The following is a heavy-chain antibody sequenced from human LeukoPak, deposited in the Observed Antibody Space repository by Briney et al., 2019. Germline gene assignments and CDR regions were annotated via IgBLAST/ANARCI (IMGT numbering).Heavy chain of an antibody. V-gene: IGHV1-2*02. CDR3: ARDLYDFWSGYPRYYYYGMDV. CDR1: GYTFTGYY. J-gene: IGHJ6*02. Sequence: ASVKVSCKASGYTFTGYYMHWVRQAPGQGLEWMGWINPNSGGTNYAQKFQGRVTMTRDTSISTAYMELSRLRSDDTAVYYCARDLYDFWSGYPRYYYYGMDVWGQGTTVTVSS. CDR2: INPNSGGT. D-gene: IGHD3-3*01.